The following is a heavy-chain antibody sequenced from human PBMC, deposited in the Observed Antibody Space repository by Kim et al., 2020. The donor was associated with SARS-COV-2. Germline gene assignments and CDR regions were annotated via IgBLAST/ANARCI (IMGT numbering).Heavy chain of an antibody. CDR3: ARDQDRRADDYGDYVVLENLVGYGMDV. CDR1: GYTFTSYA. Sequence: ASVKVSCKASGYTFTSYAMNWVRQAPGQGLEWMGWINTNTGNPTYAQGFTGRFVFSLDTSVSTAYLQISSLKAEDTAVYYCARDQDRRADDYGDYVVLENLVGYGMDVWGQGTTVTVSS. V-gene: IGHV7-4-1*02. J-gene: IGHJ6*02. D-gene: IGHD4-17*01. CDR2: INTNTGNP.